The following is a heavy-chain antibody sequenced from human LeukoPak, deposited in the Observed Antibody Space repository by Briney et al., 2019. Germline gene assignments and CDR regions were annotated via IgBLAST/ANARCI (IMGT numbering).Heavy chain of an antibody. Sequence: PGGSLRLSCAASGFTFSSYGMHWVRQAPGKGLEWVAVIWYDGSNKYYADSVKGRFTISRDNAKNSLYLQMNSLRAEDTAVYYCARVGSQRGYSYGYRVYYYYYGMDVWGQGTTVTVSS. CDR3: ARVGSQRGYSYGYRVYYYYYGMDV. V-gene: IGHV3-33*01. CDR1: GFTFSSYG. D-gene: IGHD5-18*01. J-gene: IGHJ6*02. CDR2: IWYDGSNK.